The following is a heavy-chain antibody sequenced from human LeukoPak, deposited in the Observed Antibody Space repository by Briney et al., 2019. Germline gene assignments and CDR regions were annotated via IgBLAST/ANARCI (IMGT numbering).Heavy chain of an antibody. D-gene: IGHD3-3*01. Sequence: ASVKVSCKASGYTFTSYDTNWVRQATGQGLEWMGWMNPNSGNTGYAQKFQGRVTMTRNTSISTAYMELSSLRSEDTAVYYCARSAGFWSGYSKYNWFDPWGQGTLVTVSS. J-gene: IGHJ5*02. CDR1: GYTFTSYD. V-gene: IGHV1-8*01. CDR2: MNPNSGNT. CDR3: ARSAGFWSGYSKYNWFDP.